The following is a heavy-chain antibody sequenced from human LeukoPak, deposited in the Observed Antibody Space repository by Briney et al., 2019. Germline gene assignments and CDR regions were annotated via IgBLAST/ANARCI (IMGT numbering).Heavy chain of an antibody. Sequence: GGSLRLSCAASGFTFSSYWMSWVRQAPGKGLEWVANIKRDRSEKYYVDSVKGRFTISRDNAKNSLYLQMNSLRAEDTAVYYCARRAGDYYDSSGYYFFDYWGQGTLVTVSS. V-gene: IGHV3-7*01. D-gene: IGHD3-22*01. CDR2: IKRDRSEK. J-gene: IGHJ4*02. CDR1: GFTFSSYW. CDR3: ARRAGDYYDSSGYYFFDY.